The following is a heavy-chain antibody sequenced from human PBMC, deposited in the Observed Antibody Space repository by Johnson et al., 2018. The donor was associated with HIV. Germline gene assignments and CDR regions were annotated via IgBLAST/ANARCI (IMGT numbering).Heavy chain of an antibody. CDR2: ISFDGNLK. J-gene: IGHJ3*02. D-gene: IGHD3-22*01. Sequence: QVQLVESGGGVVQPGESLTLSCVVSGLSFSNFGIHWVRQAPGKGPEWVAVISFDGNLKKYADSVKGRFTISRDNSKNTLYLQMNSLRAEDTAVYYCVYDSSGYYAFDMWGQGTMVTVSS. CDR3: VYDSSGYYAFDM. V-gene: IGHV3-30*03. CDR1: GLSFSNFG.